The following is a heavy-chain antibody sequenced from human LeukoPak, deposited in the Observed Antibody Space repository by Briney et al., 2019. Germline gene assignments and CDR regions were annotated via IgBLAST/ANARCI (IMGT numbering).Heavy chain of an antibody. V-gene: IGHV1-46*01. CDR3: ARGFYGPYYYYYGMDV. D-gene: IGHD2/OR15-2a*01. CDR2: INPSGGST. Sequence: AASVKVSCKASGYTFTSYYMHWVRQAPGQGLEWMGIINPSGGSTSYAQKFQGRVTMTRDTSTSTVYMELSSLRSEDTAVYYCARGFYGPYYYYYGMDVWGQGTTVTVSS. CDR1: GYTFTSYY. J-gene: IGHJ6*02.